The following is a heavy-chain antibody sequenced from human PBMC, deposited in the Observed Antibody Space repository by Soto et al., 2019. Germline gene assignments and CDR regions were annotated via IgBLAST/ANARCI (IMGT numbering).Heavy chain of an antibody. D-gene: IGHD3-3*01. CDR2: IYYSGST. Sequence: SETLSLTCTVSGGSISSYYWSWIRQPPGKGLEWIGYIYYSGSTNYNPSLKSRVTMSVDTSKNQFSLKLSSVTAADTAVYYCARGPYDYDFWSGYYHYYYYGMDVWGQGTTVTVSS. CDR3: ARGPYDYDFWSGYYHYYYYGMDV. CDR1: GGSISSYY. J-gene: IGHJ6*02. V-gene: IGHV4-59*01.